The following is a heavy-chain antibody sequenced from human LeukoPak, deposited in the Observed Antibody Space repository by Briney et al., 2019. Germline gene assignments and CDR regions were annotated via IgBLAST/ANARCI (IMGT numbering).Heavy chain of an antibody. J-gene: IGHJ4*02. CDR1: GGSISSYY. Sequence: SETLSLTCTVSGGSISSYYWSWIRQPPGKGQERMGYINYSGSTNYNPSLKSRVTISVDTSNNQFSLKLSSVTAADTAVYYCAGRGYSYGNDDYWGQGTLVTVSS. CDR3: AGRGYSYGNDDY. CDR2: INYSGST. D-gene: IGHD5-18*01. V-gene: IGHV4-59*12.